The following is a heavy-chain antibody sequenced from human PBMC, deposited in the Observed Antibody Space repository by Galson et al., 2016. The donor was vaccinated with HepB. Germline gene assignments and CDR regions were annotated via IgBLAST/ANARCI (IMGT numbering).Heavy chain of an antibody. Sequence: SLRLSCAASGFTFSSYGIHWVRQAPGKGLEWVAVISYDGSSKKYADSVKGRFTISRDNSKNTLYLQMNSLRAEDTAVYYCAKVGDKYYFDYWGQGTLVTVSS. V-gene: IGHV3-30*18. J-gene: IGHJ4*02. CDR2: ISYDGSSK. D-gene: IGHD4-17*01. CDR1: GFTFSSYG. CDR3: AKVGDKYYFDY.